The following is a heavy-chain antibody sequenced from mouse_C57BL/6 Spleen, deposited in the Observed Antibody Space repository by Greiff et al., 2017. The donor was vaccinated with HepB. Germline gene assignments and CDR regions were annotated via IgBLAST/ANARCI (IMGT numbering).Heavy chain of an antibody. CDR1: GYSITSGYY. J-gene: IGHJ3*01. Sequence: EVKLMESGPGLVKPSQSLSLTCSVTGYSITSGYYWNWIRQFPGNKLEWMGYISYDGSNNYNPSLKNRISITRDTSKNQFFLKLNSVTTEDTAIYYCARDYYDSWFAYWGQGTLVTVSA. CDR2: ISYDGSN. V-gene: IGHV3-6*01. CDR3: ARDYYDSWFAY. D-gene: IGHD2-4*01.